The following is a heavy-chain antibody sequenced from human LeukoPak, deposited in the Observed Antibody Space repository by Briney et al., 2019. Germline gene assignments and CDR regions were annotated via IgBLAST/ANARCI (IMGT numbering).Heavy chain of an antibody. D-gene: IGHD3-10*01. V-gene: IGHV1-18*01. CDR2: ISAYDGNT. CDR3: AVNTYGSGSYSNDY. CDR1: GYTFTSDG. Sequence: GASVKVSCKASGYTFTSDGISWVRQAPGQGLEWMGWISAYDGNTNYAQKLQGRVTMTTDTSTSTAYMELRSLRSDDTAVYYCAVNTYGSGSYSNDYWGQGTLVTVSS. J-gene: IGHJ4*02.